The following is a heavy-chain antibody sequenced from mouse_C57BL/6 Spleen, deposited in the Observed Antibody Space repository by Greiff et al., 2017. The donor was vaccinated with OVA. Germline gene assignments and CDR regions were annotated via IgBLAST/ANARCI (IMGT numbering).Heavy chain of an antibody. Sequence: QVQLQQPGAELVRPGTSVKLSCKASGYTFTSYWMHWVKQRPGQGLEWIGVIDPSDSYTNYNQKFKGKATLTVDTSSSTAYMQLSSLTSEDSAVYYCASRGEDYYGSSFYWYFDVWGTGTTVTVSS. D-gene: IGHD1-1*01. CDR2: IDPSDSYT. CDR3: ASRGEDYYGSSFYWYFDV. J-gene: IGHJ1*03. CDR1: GYTFTSYW. V-gene: IGHV1-59*01.